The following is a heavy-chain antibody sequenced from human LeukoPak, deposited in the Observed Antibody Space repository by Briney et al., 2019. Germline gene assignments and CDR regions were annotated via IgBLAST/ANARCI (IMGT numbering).Heavy chain of an antibody. CDR2: IKQDGSEK. D-gene: IGHD1-26*01. Sequence: GGSLRLSCATSGFTFSSYWMTWVRQAPGKGLEWVANIKQDGSEKYYVDSVKGRFTISRDNAKNSLYLQMNSLRAEDTAVYYCARDKIVGPTKFDYWGQGTLVTVSS. J-gene: IGHJ4*02. CDR1: GFTFSSYW. CDR3: ARDKIVGPTKFDY. V-gene: IGHV3-7*01.